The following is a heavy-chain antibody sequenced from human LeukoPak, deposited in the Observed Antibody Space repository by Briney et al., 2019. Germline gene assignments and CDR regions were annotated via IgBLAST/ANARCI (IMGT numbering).Heavy chain of an antibody. CDR3: ARGVSGYNHFDY. CDR1: GYTFTSHS. D-gene: IGHD5-24*01. CDR2: INPSGGST. Sequence: EASVKVSCKASGYTFTSHSMHWVRQAPGQGLEWMGIINPSGGSTSYAQKFQGRVTMTRDTSTSTVYMELSSLRSEDTAVYYCARGVSGYNHFDYWGQGTLVTVSS. J-gene: IGHJ4*02. V-gene: IGHV1-46*01.